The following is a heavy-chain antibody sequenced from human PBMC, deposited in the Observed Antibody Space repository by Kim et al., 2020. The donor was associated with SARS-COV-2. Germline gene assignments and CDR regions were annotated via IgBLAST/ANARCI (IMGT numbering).Heavy chain of an antibody. Sequence: SETLSLTCTVSGGSISSYYWSWIRQPPGKGLEWIGYIYYSGSTKYNPSIKSQVTISVDTSKNQFSLKLSSVTAADTAVYYCARVGYDFWSGYLGFDPWG. V-gene: IGHV4-59*13. J-gene: IGHJ5*02. D-gene: IGHD3-3*01. CDR1: GGSISSYY. CDR3: ARVGYDFWSGYLGFDP. CDR2: IYYSGST.